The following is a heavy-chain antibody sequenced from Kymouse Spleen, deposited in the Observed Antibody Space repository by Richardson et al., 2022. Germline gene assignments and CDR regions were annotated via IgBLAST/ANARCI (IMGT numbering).Heavy chain of an antibody. D-gene: IGHD1-7*01. CDR2: ISYDGSNK. Sequence: QVQLVESGGGVVQPGRSLRLSCAASGFTFSSYGMHWVRQAPGKGLEWVAVISYDGSNKYYADSVKGRFTISRDNSKNTLYLQMNSLRAEDTAVYYCAKALELRLSYYYYGMDVWGQGTTVTVSS. CDR3: AKALELRLSYYYYGMDV. J-gene: IGHJ6*02. V-gene: IGHV3-30*18. CDR1: GFTFSSYG.